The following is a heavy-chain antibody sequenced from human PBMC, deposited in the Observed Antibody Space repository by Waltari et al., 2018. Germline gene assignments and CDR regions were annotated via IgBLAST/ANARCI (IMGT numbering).Heavy chain of an antibody. CDR1: GSTFSDFG. D-gene: IGHD2-2*02. CDR2: IWFDGSDK. V-gene: IGHV3-30*02. J-gene: IGHJ4*02. CDR3: AKDAFGNTYLDF. Sequence: QVNLVESGAGVVQPGGYLRLSCATAGSTFSDFGMHWVRQAPGKGLEWVALIWFDGSDKFYADSVRGRFTISRDNSARTLYLDMDSLRLDDTAMYYCAKDAFGNTYLDFWGQGTLVTVSS.